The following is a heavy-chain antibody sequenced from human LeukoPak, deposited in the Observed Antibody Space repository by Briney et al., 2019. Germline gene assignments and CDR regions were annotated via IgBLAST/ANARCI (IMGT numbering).Heavy chain of an antibody. CDR1: GFTFSSYW. V-gene: IGHV3-7*01. J-gene: IGHJ4*02. CDR2: INQDGSEK. Sequence: GGSLRLSCAASGLTSGFTFSSYWMSWIRQAPGKGLEWVAHINQDGSEKYYVDSVKGRFTISRDNAKNSLYLQMNRLRAEDTAVYYCAKVSSHWGQGTLVTVSS. CDR3: AKVSSH.